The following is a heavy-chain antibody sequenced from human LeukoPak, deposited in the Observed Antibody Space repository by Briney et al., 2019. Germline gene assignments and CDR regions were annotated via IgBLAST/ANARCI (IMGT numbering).Heavy chain of an antibody. CDR3: AKLSSTSWTFDY. CDR2: ISYDGSNK. CDR1: GFTFSSYA. D-gene: IGHD2-2*01. Sequence: GRSLRLSCAASGFTFSSYAMHWVRQAPGKGLEWVAVISYDGSNKYYADSVKGRFTISRDNSKNTLYLQMNSLRAEDTAVYYCAKLSSTSWTFDYWGQGTLVTVSS. V-gene: IGHV3-30-3*02. J-gene: IGHJ4*02.